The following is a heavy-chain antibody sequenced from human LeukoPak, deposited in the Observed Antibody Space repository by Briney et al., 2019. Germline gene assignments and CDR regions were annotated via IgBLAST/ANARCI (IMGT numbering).Heavy chain of an antibody. CDR3: ARTNYDSSGYYYLYYFDY. D-gene: IGHD3-22*01. Sequence: ETLSLTCTVSGGSISSYYWSWIRQPPGKGLEWIGYIYYSGSTNYNPSLKSRVTISVDTSKNQFSLKLSSVTAADTAVYYCARTNYDSSGYYYLYYFDYWGQGTLVTVSS. CDR1: GGSISSYY. CDR2: IYYSGST. J-gene: IGHJ4*02. V-gene: IGHV4-59*12.